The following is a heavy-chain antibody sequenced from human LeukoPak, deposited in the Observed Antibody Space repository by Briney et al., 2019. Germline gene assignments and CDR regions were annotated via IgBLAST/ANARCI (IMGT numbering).Heavy chain of an antibody. CDR2: IYYSGTT. CDR3: AREGSFDY. V-gene: IGHV4-39*02. CDR1: GGSISSSDYY. J-gene: IGHJ4*02. Sequence: SETLSLTCTVSGGSISSSDYYWGWIRQPPGKGLEWIASIYYSGTTHYNPSHQSRVTMSVDTSKNQFSLKLSSVTAADTAVYYCAREGSFDYWGQGTLVTVSS.